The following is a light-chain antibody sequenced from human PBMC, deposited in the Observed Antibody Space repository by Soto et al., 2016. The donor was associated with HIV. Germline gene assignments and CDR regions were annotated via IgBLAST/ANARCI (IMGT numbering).Light chain of an antibody. CDR3: QAWDSSTANV. CDR1: KLGDKY. V-gene: IGLV3-1*01. CDR2: QDT. Sequence: SYGLTQPPSVSVSPGQTASITCSGDKLGDKYVCWYQQKPGQSPVLVIYQDTKRPSGIPERFSGSNSGNTATLTISGTQAMDEADYYCQAWDSSTANVFGTGTKVTVL. J-gene: IGLJ1*01.